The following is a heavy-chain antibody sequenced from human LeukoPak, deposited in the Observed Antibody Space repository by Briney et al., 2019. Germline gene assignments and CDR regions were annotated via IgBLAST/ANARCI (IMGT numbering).Heavy chain of an antibody. Sequence: PSETLSLTCAVYGGSFSGYYWSWIRQPPGKGLEWIGEINHSGSTNYNPSLKSRVTKSVDTSKNQFSLKLSSVTAADTAVYYCARGGVPYGDYYWFDPWGQGTLVTVSS. J-gene: IGHJ5*02. CDR1: GGSFSGYY. V-gene: IGHV4-34*01. D-gene: IGHD4-17*01. CDR3: ARGGVPYGDYYWFDP. CDR2: INHSGST.